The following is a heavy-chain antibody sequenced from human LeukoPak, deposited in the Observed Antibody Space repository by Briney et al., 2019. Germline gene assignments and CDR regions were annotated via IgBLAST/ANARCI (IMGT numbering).Heavy chain of an antibody. V-gene: IGHV4-34*01. CDR1: GGSFSGYY. CDR3: ARGPIVLMVYATVSWFDP. Sequence: PSETLSLTCAVYGGSFSGYYWSWIRQPPGKGLEWIGEINRSGSTNYNPSLKSRVTISVDTSKNQFSLKLSSVTAADTAVYYCARGPIVLMVYATVSWFDPWGQGTLVTVSS. CDR2: INRSGST. J-gene: IGHJ5*02. D-gene: IGHD2-8*01.